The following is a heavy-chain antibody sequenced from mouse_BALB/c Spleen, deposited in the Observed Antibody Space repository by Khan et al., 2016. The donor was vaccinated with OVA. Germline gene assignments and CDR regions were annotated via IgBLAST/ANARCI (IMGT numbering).Heavy chain of an antibody. D-gene: IGHD2-10*01. Sequence: QVQLQQPGAELVKPGASVKLSCKASGYTFTNYWVHWVRQRPGQGLEWIGEIYPGDGRTIYNEKFMNKPSLTVDRSSSTVYMQLSSLTSEDTAVYYCARNAYVGNYFDYWGQGTTLTVSS. V-gene: IGHV1S81*02. CDR3: ARNAYVGNYFDY. CDR2: IYPGDGRT. J-gene: IGHJ2*01. CDR1: GYTFTNYW.